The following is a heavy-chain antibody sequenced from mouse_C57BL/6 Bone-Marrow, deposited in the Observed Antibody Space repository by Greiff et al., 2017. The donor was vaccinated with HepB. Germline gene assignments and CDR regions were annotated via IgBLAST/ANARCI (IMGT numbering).Heavy chain of an antibody. CDR1: GFSFNTYA. CDR3: VRLSLL. Sequence: EVMLVESGGGLVQPKGSLKLSCAASGFSFNTYAMNWVRQAPGKGLEWVARIRSKSNNYATSYADSVKDRFTISRDDSESMLYLQMNNLKTEDTAMYYCVRLSLLWGTGTTVTVSS. J-gene: IGHJ1*03. V-gene: IGHV10-1*01. D-gene: IGHD1-1*01. CDR2: IRSKSNNYAT.